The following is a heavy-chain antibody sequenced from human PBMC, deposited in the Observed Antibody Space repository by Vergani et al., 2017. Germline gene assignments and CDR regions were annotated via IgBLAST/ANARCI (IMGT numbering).Heavy chain of an antibody. CDR3: ARVRYDFWSGYYSRSNWFDP. D-gene: IGHD3-3*01. J-gene: IGHJ5*02. Sequence: QVQLQQWGAGLLKPSETLSLTCAVYGGSFSGYYWSWIRQPPGKGLEWNGEINHSGRTNYNPSLKSRVTISVDTSKNQFSLKLSSVTAADTAVYYCARVRYDFWSGYYSRSNWFDPWGQGTLVTVSS. CDR1: GGSFSGYY. CDR2: INHSGRT. V-gene: IGHV4-34*01.